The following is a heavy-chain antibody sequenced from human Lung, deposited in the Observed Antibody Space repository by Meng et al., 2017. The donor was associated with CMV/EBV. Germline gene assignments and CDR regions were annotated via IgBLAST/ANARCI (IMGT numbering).Heavy chain of an antibody. V-gene: IGHV1-8*01. CDR2: MNLNRGTT. D-gene: IGHD5-12*01. CDR3: ATGVAHFEY. CDR1: GYTLTRCD. J-gene: IGHJ4*02. Sequence: QLQPGQVGAEVKTRCASVKVSSKVDGYTLTRCDINWVRKGQDTGLEWMGWMNLNRGTTGYAQTCKGRVTMIRNISKRTAYMDLSSLRSEDTAVYYCATGVAHFEYWGQGTLVTVSS.